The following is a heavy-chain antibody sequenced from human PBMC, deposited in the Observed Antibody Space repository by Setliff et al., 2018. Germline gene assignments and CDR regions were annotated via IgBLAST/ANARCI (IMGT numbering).Heavy chain of an antibody. J-gene: IGHJ3*01. V-gene: IGHV1-69*10. Sequence: SVKVSCKASGGTFSSYAISWVRQAPGQGLEWMGGIIPILGIANYAQKFQGRVTITADKSTTIAYMELSSLRSDDTAVYYCGVGTTPFHGFDFWGQGTMVTVSS. D-gene: IGHD1-26*01. CDR2: IIPILGIA. CDR1: GGTFSSYA. CDR3: GVGTTPFHGFDF.